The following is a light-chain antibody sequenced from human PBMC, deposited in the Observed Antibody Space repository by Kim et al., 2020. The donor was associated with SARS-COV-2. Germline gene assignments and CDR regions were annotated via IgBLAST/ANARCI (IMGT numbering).Light chain of an antibody. Sequence: ATINCKSSQSVLYSSNNKNYLAWYQQKPGQPPKLLIYWASTRESGVPDRFSGSGSGTDFTLTISSLQAEDVAVYYCQQYSSTPLTFGGGTKVDIK. CDR2: WAS. V-gene: IGKV4-1*01. CDR3: QQYSSTPLT. J-gene: IGKJ4*01. CDR1: QSVLYSSNNKNY.